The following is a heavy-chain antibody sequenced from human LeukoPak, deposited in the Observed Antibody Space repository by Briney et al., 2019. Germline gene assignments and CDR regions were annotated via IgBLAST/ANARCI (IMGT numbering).Heavy chain of an antibody. CDR1: GFTFRSYG. CDR3: ARSQLQFCSTTSCYVFDS. D-gene: IGHD2-2*01. CDR2: ISFDESDK. Sequence: PGRSLRLSCATSGFTFRSYGMHWVRQAPGKGLEWLAVISFDESDKYYADSAKGRFTISTDISKNTLHLEMNSLRADDTAMYYCARSQLQFCSTTSCYVFDSWGQGTLVTVSS. V-gene: IGHV3-30*19. J-gene: IGHJ4*02.